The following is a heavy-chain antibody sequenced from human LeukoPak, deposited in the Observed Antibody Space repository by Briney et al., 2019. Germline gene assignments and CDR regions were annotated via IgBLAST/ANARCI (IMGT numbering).Heavy chain of an antibody. J-gene: IGHJ3*02. V-gene: IGHV1-69*13. D-gene: IGHD6-19*01. CDR1: GYTFTGYY. CDR3: ARPIRLRLDWVVSAFDI. CDR2: IIPIFGTA. Sequence: SVKVSCKASGYTFTGYYMHWVRQAPGQGLEWMGGIIPIFGTANYAQKFQGRVTITADESTSTAYMELSSLRSEDTAVYYCARPIRLRLDWVVSAFDIWGQGTMVTVSS.